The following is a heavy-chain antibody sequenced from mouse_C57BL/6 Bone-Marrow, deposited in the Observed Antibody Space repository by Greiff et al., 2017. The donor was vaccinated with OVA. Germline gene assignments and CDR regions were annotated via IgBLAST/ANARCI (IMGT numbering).Heavy chain of an antibody. V-gene: IGHV1-81*01. J-gene: IGHJ4*01. D-gene: IGHD1-1*01. Sequence: QVQLQQSGAELARPGASVKLSCKASGYTFTSYGISWVKQRTGQGLEWIGEIYPRSGNTYYNEKFKGKATLTADKSSSTAYMELRSLTSEDSAVYCCARGGYYGSFGWGAMDYWGQGTSVTVSS. CDR3: ARGGYYGSFGWGAMDY. CDR1: GYTFTSYG. CDR2: IYPRSGNT.